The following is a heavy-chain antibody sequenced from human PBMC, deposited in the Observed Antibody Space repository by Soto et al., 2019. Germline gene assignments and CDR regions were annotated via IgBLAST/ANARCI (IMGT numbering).Heavy chain of an antibody. V-gene: IGHV4-59*11. Sequence: PSETLSLTCTVSGGSISGHYWNWIRQPPGKGLEWIGYIYYSGSTNYNPSLKSRVTISVDTSKNQFSLKLSSVTAADTAVYYCARRYGASFDYWGQGTLVTAPQ. CDR1: GGSISGHY. J-gene: IGHJ4*02. CDR3: ARRYGASFDY. CDR2: IYYSGST. D-gene: IGHD4-17*01.